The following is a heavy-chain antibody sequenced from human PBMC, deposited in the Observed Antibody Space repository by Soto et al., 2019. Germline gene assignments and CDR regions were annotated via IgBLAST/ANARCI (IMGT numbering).Heavy chain of an antibody. CDR1: GFRFTGSA. Sequence: EVVLVESGGGLVQPGGSLKLSCAASGFRFTGSAIHWVRQAPGKGLEWVGLIRNRPNSYATAYAESLKGRVTISSDDSRNRSYLQVKSLKSEDTAVYFCTRACSGCSCYSTSDFDYWGQGTLVTFSS. V-gene: IGHV3-73*02. J-gene: IGHJ4*02. CDR3: TRACSGCSCYSTSDFDY. D-gene: IGHD2-15*01. CDR2: IRNRPNSYAT.